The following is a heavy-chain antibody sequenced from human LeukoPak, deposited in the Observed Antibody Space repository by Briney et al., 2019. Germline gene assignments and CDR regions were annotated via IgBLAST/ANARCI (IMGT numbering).Heavy chain of an antibody. CDR1: GGSISSSSYY. CDR2: IYYSGST. D-gene: IGHD4-17*01. Sequence: SETLSLTCTVSGGSISSSSYYWGWIRQPPGKGLEWIGSIYYSGSTYYNPSLKSRVTISVDTSKNQFSLKLSSVTAADTAVYYCARRVSDYGDYEDYWGQGTLVTVSS. CDR3: ARRVSDYGDYEDY. V-gene: IGHV4-39*01. J-gene: IGHJ4*02.